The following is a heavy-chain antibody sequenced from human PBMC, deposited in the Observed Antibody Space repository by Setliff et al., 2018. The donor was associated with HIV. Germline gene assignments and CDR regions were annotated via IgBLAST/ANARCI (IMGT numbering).Heavy chain of an antibody. CDR2: VSGSGDYT. D-gene: IGHD5-12*01. J-gene: IGHJ4*02. V-gene: IGHV3-23*01. CDR1: GFSFSDYA. Sequence: GSLRLSCAASGFSFSDYAMSWVRQAPGKGLEWVSAVSGSGDYTYYPDSLKGRFTVSRDNSKDTLYLQMNSLRAEDTALYYCAKDSSRIVSTINGGYFDYWGQGTLVTVSS. CDR3: AKDSSRIVSTINGGYFDY.